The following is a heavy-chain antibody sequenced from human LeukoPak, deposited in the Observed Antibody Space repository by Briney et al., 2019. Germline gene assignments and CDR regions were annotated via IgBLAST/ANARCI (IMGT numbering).Heavy chain of an antibody. CDR2: ISAYNGNT. CDR1: GYTFTSYG. Sequence: GASVKVSCKASGYTFTSYGISWVRQAPGQGLEWVGWISAYNGNTNYAQKRQGRVTITADESTSTAYMELSSLRSEDTAVYYCARSEYYYGSGSKRHKGGWFDPWGQGTPVTVSS. CDR3: ARSEYYYGSGSKRHKGGWFDP. V-gene: IGHV1-18*01. J-gene: IGHJ5*02. D-gene: IGHD3-10*01.